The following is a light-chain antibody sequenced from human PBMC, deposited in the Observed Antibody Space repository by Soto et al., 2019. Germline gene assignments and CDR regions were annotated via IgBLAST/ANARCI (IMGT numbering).Light chain of an antibody. Sequence: AIQLTQSPSSLSASVGDRVALTCRASQDINTYVAWYQQKPGRAPILLIYGASTVQSGVPSRFSGSGSGTDFTLTISGLQPEDFATYYCQQLNSFTFGGGTKVEI. CDR3: QQLNSFT. J-gene: IGKJ4*01. CDR1: QDINTY. CDR2: GAS. V-gene: IGKV1-13*02.